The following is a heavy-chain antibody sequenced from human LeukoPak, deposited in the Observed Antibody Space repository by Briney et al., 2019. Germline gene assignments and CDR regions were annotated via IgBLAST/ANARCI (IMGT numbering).Heavy chain of an antibody. D-gene: IGHD5-18*01. Sequence: TGGSLRLSCAASGFTFSSYWMSWVRQAPGKGLEWVANIKQDGSEKYYVDSVKGRFTISRDNAKNSLYLQMNSLRAEDTAVYYCARDRYDTAMAYYFDYWGQGTLVTVSS. CDR2: IKQDGSEK. CDR3: ARDRYDTAMAYYFDY. CDR1: GFTFSSYW. V-gene: IGHV3-7*01. J-gene: IGHJ4*02.